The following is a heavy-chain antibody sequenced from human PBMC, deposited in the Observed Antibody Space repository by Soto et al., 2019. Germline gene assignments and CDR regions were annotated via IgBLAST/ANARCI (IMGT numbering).Heavy chain of an antibody. CDR1: GFSLSTSGVG. D-gene: IGHD2-15*01. V-gene: IGHV2-5*02. CDR3: AHGSLGYCSGGSYYFFDY. J-gene: IGHJ4*02. CDR2: IYWDDDK. Sequence: QITLKESGPTLVKPTQTLTLTCTFSGFSLSTSGVGVGWIRQPPGKALEWLALIYWDDDKRYSPSLKSRLTITKDTSKNQVVLTMTNMDPVDTATYYCAHGSLGYCSGGSYYFFDYWGQGTLVTVSS.